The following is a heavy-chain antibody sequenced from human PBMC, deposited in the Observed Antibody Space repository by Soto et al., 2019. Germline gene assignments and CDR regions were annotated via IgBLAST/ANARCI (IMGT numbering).Heavy chain of an antibody. V-gene: IGHV1-69*01. CDR2: IFPKFGTT. CDR3: EAELTFGKLSVV. Sequence: QVQLVQSGAEVKKPGSSVKVSCKASGDTDTNYVISWVRQAPGQGLEWMGGIFPKFGTTYSAQKLQDRLTITADESTSTVYLQLSSLRLDDTAVYYCEAELTFGKLSVVWGQWTTVTVSS. J-gene: IGHJ6*02. CDR1: GDTDTNYV. D-gene: IGHD3-16*02.